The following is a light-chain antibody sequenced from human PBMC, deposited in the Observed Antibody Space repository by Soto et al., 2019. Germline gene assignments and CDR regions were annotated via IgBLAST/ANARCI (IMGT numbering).Light chain of an antibody. Sequence: EIVMTQSPATLSVSPGESATLSCRASQCSSSDLAWYQQKPGQPPRLLIYGASTRATGVPARFTGSGSGSDFTLTISVLQSEDFAVYYCQQGHNWPLTVGQGTRLEI. J-gene: IGKJ2*01. V-gene: IGKV3-15*01. CDR3: QQGHNWPLT. CDR1: QCSSSD. CDR2: GAS.